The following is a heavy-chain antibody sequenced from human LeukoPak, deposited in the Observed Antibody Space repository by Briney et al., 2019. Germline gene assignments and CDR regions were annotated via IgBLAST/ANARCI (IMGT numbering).Heavy chain of an antibody. CDR2: IYYSGST. CDR3: ARDVFGGGGYYFDY. Sequence: PSETLSLTCTVSGGSISSGGYYWSWIRQHPGKGLEWIGYIYYSGSTYYNPSLKSRVTISVDTSKNQLSLKLSSVTAADTAVYYCARDVFGGGGYYFDYWGQGTLVTVSS. V-gene: IGHV4-31*03. J-gene: IGHJ4*02. CDR1: GGSISSGGYY. D-gene: IGHD3-10*01.